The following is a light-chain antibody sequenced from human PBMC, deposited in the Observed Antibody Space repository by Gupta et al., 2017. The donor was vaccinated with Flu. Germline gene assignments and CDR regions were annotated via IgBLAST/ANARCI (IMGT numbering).Light chain of an antibody. CDR3: QQYNSYPWT. CDR1: QSIDDW. V-gene: IGKV1-5*03. J-gene: IGKJ1*01. Sequence: DIQMTQSPSTLSASVGDRVTITCRASQSIDDWLAWYQQKPGKAPKLLIYKASSLQSGVPSRLSGSGSGTELTLTISSLQPDDFATYYCQQYNSYPWTFGQGTRVEIK. CDR2: KAS.